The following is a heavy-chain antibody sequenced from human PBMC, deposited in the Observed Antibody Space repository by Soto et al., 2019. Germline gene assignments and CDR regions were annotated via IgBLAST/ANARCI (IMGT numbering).Heavy chain of an antibody. D-gene: IGHD1-26*01. CDR2: IWFDGSNK. CDR1: GFTFSNYD. V-gene: IGHV3-33*01. CDR3: ARETHTTYYFDY. Sequence: QVQLVESGGGVVQPGRSLRLSCAASGFTFSNYDMHWVRQAPGKGLEWVALIWFDGSNKYHADSVKGRFTISRDNSKNTLYLQMNSLRAEDTAVYYCARETHTTYYFDYWGQGTLVTVSS. J-gene: IGHJ4*02.